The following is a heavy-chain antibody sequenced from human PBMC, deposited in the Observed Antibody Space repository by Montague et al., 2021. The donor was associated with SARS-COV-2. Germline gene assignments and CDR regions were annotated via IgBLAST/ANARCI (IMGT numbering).Heavy chain of an antibody. V-gene: IGHV4-39*01. D-gene: IGHD6-19*01. CDR2: IYYSGST. Sequence: SETLSLTCTVSGGSISSSSYYWGWIRQPPGKGLEWIGSIYYSGSTYYNPSLKSRVTISVDTSKSQFSLKLSSVTAADTAVYYCARGSRQWLVRPPHYYYFDYWGQGTLVTVSS. J-gene: IGHJ4*02. CDR1: GGSISSSSYY. CDR3: ARGSRQWLVRPPHYYYFDY.